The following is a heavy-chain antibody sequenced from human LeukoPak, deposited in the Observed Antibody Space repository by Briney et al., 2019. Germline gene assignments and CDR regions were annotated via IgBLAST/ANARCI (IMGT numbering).Heavy chain of an antibody. CDR1: GFTFSDFY. V-gene: IGHV3-11*01. Sequence: GGSLRLSCAASGFTFSDFYMSWIRQAPGKGLEWVSYISSGGGTIYYADSVKGRFSISRDNAKNSLYLQMNNLRAEDTAVYYCARDRVKEYCTNGVCVYYYYGMDVWGQGTTVTVSS. CDR3: ARDRVKEYCTNGVCVYYYYGMDV. J-gene: IGHJ6*02. D-gene: IGHD2-8*01. CDR2: ISSGGGTI.